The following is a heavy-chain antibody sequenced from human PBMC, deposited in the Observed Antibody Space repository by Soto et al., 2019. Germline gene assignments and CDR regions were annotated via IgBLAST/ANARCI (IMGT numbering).Heavy chain of an antibody. D-gene: IGHD5-18*01. CDR1: GGTISSSSYY. Sequence: SETLSLTCTVSGGTISSSSYYWGWIRQPHGKELEWIESIYYSGSTYYNTSLKSRVTISVDTSKNQFSLKLSSVTAAVTAVYYCAGRYSYGNYYYHGMDVWGQGTTVT. CDR2: IYYSGST. J-gene: IGHJ6*02. CDR3: AGRYSYGNYYYHGMDV. V-gene: IGHV4-39*01.